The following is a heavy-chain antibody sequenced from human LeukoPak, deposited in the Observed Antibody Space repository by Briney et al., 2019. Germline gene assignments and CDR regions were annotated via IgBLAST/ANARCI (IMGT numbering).Heavy chain of an antibody. CDR2: ISYDGSNK. CDR3: ARDGGADSSGYYYNFDY. CDR1: GFTFSDYA. V-gene: IGHV3-30-3*01. D-gene: IGHD3-22*01. J-gene: IGHJ4*02. Sequence: GGSLRLSCAASGFTFSDYAMNWVRQAPGKGLEWVAVISYDGSNKYYADSVKGRFTISRDNSKNTLSLQMNSLRAEDAAVYYCARDGGADSSGYYYNFDYWGQGTLVTVSS.